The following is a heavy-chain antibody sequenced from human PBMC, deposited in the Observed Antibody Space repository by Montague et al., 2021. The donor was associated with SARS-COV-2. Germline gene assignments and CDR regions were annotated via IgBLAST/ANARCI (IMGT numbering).Heavy chain of an antibody. D-gene: IGHD3-3*01. CDR3: AKGPHYDFWSGCYLDY. Sequence: SLRLSCAASGFTFSNYAMSWVRQAPGKGLEWVSAISGSGGSTYYSDSVXGRFTISRDNSKNTLYLQMNSLRAEDTAVYYCAKGPHYDFWSGCYLDYWGQGTLVTVSS. CDR2: ISGSGGST. J-gene: IGHJ4*02. CDR1: GFTFSNYA. V-gene: IGHV3-23*01.